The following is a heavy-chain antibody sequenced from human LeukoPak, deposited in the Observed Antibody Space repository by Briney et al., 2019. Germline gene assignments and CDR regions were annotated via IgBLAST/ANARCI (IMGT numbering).Heavy chain of an antibody. J-gene: IGHJ4*02. CDR1: GFTFSSYS. CDR2: ISSSSSYI. D-gene: IGHD5-18*01. CDR3: ARDRDVDTAMVTGSFDY. V-gene: IGHV3-21*01. Sequence: GGSLRLSCAASGFTFSSYSMNWVRQAPGKGLEWVSSISSSSSYIYYADSVKGRFTISRDNAKNSLYLQMNSLRAEDTAVYYCARDRDVDTAMVTGSFDYWGQGTLVTVSS.